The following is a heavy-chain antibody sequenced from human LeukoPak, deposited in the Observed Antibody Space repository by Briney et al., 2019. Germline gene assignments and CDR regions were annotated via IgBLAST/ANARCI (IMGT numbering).Heavy chain of an antibody. V-gene: IGHV4-38-2*01. CDR2: IYHRGNI. CDR1: DYSISSGYF. Sequence: SETLSLTCAVSDYSISSGYFWGWMRQPPGKGLEWIGSIYHRGNIYYNPSLKSRVTISVDTSRNQSSLKLSSTTAADTAMYYCARSDYYASGADCWGQGILVTVSS. J-gene: IGHJ4*02. D-gene: IGHD3-10*01. CDR3: ARSDYYASGADC.